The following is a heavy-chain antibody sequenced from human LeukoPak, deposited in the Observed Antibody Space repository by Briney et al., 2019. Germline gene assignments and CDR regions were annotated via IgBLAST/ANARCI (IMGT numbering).Heavy chain of an antibody. CDR1: GFTFSSYA. J-gene: IGHJ4*02. D-gene: IGHD6-19*01. Sequence: GRSLRLSCAASGFTFSSYAMHWVRQAPGKGLEWVAVISYDGSNKYYADSVKGRFTISRDNAENSLYLQMNSLRDEDTAVYYCARVRWLVLGGDFDYWGQGTLVTVSS. V-gene: IGHV3-30*04. CDR2: ISYDGSNK. CDR3: ARVRWLVLGGDFDY.